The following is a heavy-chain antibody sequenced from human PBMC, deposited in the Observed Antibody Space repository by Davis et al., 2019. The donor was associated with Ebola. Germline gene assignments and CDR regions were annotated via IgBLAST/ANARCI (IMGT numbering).Heavy chain of an antibody. Sequence: PSETLSLTCTVSGGSISSYYWGWIRQPPGKGLEWIGSIYHSGSTYYNPSLKSRVTISVDTSKNQFSLKLSSVTAADAAVYYCARGDGDLGIYYYYYMDVWGKGTTVTVSS. CDR2: IYHSGST. CDR1: GGSISSYY. J-gene: IGHJ6*03. D-gene: IGHD7-27*01. CDR3: ARGDGDLGIYYYYYMDV. V-gene: IGHV4-38-2*02.